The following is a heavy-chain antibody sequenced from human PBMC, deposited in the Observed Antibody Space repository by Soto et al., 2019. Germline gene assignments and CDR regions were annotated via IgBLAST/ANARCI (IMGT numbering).Heavy chain of an antibody. CDR2: VIPNLGVT. D-gene: IGHD2-15*01. V-gene: IGHV1-69*02. Sequence: SVKVSCKASGGTLSIYTFSWVRQAPGQGLEWMGRVIPNLGVTNYAKKFQGRFTIVVDTSTSTAYMELNSLRYEDTAVYYCARVKGYCSDTSCSYCDCRGRGTLVTVSS. CDR1: GGTLSIYT. J-gene: IGHJ4*02. CDR3: ARVKGYCSDTSCSYCDC.